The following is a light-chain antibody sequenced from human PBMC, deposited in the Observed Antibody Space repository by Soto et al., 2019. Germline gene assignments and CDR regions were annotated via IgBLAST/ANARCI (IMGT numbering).Light chain of an antibody. V-gene: IGKV1-5*01. CDR1: QSISSW. CDR3: QQYNSLMYT. J-gene: IGKJ2*01. CDR2: DAS. Sequence: DIQMTQSPSTLSASVGDRVTITCRASQSISSWLAWYQQKPGKAPKILIYDASSLESGVPSRFSGSGSETEFTLTISSLQPDDFATYYCQQYNSLMYTFGQGTKLEIK.